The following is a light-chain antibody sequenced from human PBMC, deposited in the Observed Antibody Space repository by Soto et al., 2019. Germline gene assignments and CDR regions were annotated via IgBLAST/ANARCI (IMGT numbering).Light chain of an antibody. Sequence: DIQMTQSPSSLSASVGDRVTITCRASQSIISYLHWYQQKPGKAPKLPIYAASSLESGVPSRFSGSGSGTDFTLTISSLQPEDFATYYCQQSYSIPWTFGQGTKVEIK. V-gene: IGKV1-39*01. CDR1: QSIISY. CDR3: QQSYSIPWT. CDR2: AAS. J-gene: IGKJ1*01.